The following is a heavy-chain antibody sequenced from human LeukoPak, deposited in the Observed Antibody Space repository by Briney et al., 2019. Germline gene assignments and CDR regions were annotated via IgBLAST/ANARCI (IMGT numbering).Heavy chain of an antibody. V-gene: IGHV4-34*01. J-gene: IGHJ6*03. Sequence: SETLSLTCAVYGGSFSGYYWSWIRQPPGKGLEWIGEINHSGSTNYNPSLKSRVTISVDTSKNQFSLKLSSVTAADTAVYYCARLLSGSYFYYYYYYMDVWGKGTTVTVSS. D-gene: IGHD1-26*01. CDR2: INHSGST. CDR3: ARLLSGSYFYYYYYYMDV. CDR1: GGSFSGYY.